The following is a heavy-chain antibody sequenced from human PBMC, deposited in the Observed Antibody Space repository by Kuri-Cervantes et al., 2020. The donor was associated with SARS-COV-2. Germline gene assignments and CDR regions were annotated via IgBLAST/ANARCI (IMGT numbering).Heavy chain of an antibody. CDR1: GFTFRSYS. CDR2: ISGSSTI. J-gene: IGHJ4*02. D-gene: IGHD6-19*01. Sequence: GESLKISCAASGFTFRSYSMNWVRQAPGKGLEWVSSISGSSTIDYADSVKGRFTISRDNAKNSLYLQMNSLRDEDTAVYYCASLPGIGAAVAGGNDYWGQGTLVTVSS. V-gene: IGHV3-48*02. CDR3: ASLPGIGAAVAGGNDY.